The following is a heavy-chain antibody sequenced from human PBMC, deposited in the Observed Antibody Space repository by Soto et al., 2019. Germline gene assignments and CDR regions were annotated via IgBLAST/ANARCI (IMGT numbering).Heavy chain of an antibody. CDR2: INHSGST. D-gene: IGHD3-10*01. Sequence: ASETLSLTCAVYGGSFSGYYWSWIRQPPGKGLEWIGEINHSGSTNYNPSLKSRVTISVDTSKNQFSLKLSSVTAADTAVYYCARGAGTWFGATGVYGMDVWGQGTTVTVSS. V-gene: IGHV4-34*01. J-gene: IGHJ6*02. CDR1: GGSFSGYY. CDR3: ARGAGTWFGATGVYGMDV.